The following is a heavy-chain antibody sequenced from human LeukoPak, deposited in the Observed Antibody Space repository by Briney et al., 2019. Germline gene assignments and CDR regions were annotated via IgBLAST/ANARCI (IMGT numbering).Heavy chain of an antibody. J-gene: IGHJ4*02. Sequence: SQTLSLTCAISGDSVSSNSAAWNCVRQSPSRGLEWQGRTYYRSKWYADYAVSMQGRITINPDTSGNQFSLHLNSVTPEDTAVYYCARYTSSWYLEYWGQGTLVTVSS. CDR1: GDSVSSNSAA. CDR2: TYYRSKWYA. D-gene: IGHD6-13*01. CDR3: ARYTSSWYLEY. V-gene: IGHV6-1*01.